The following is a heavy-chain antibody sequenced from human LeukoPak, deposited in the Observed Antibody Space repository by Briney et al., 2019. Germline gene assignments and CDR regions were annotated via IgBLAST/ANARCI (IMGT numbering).Heavy chain of an antibody. V-gene: IGHV3-21*01. CDR3: ARYEYSSAYFDY. J-gene: IGHJ4*02. D-gene: IGHD6-19*01. CDR1: GFTFSSYS. Sequence: GGSLRLSCAASGFTFSSYSMNWVRQAPGKGLEWVSSISSSSSYIYYADSVKGRFTISRDNAMNSLYLQMNSLRAEDTAVYYCARYEYSSAYFDYWGQGTLVTVSS. CDR2: ISSSSSYI.